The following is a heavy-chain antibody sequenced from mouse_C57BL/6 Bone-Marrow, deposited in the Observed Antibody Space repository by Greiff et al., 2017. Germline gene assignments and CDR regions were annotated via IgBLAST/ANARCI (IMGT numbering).Heavy chain of an antibody. D-gene: IGHD2-3*01. CDR3: ASEGWLLLFAY. V-gene: IGHV1-76*01. J-gene: IGHJ3*01. CDR2: IYPGSGNT. CDR1: GYTFTDYY. Sequence: QVHVKQSGAELVRPGASVKLSCKASGYTFTDYYINWVKQRPGQGLEWIARIYPGSGNTYYNEKFKGKATLTAEKASSTAYMQLSSLTSEDSAVYFCASEGWLLLFAYWGQGTLVTVSA.